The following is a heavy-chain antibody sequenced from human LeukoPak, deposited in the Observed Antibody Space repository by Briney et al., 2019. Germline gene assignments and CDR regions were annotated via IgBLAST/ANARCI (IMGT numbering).Heavy chain of an antibody. V-gene: IGHV3-13*05. Sequence: GGSLRLSCAASGFTFSSYDMHWVRQATGKGLEWVSAIGTAGDPYYPGSVKGRFTISRENAKNSLYLQMNSLRAGDTAVYYCARGNYYGSGSYSNYYYYGMDVWGKGTLVTVSS. D-gene: IGHD3-10*01. CDR3: ARGNYYGSGSYSNYYYYGMDV. CDR1: GFTFSSYD. CDR2: IGTAGDP. J-gene: IGHJ6*04.